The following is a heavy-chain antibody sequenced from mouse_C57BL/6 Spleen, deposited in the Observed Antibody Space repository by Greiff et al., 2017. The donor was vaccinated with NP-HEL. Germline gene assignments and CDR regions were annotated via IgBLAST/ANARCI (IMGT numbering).Heavy chain of an antibody. CDR2: IYPGDGDT. CDR1: GYAFSSYW. CDR3: ASSGYYGSSAYFDY. Sequence: VQLQQSGAELVKPGASVKISCKASGYAFSSYWMNWVKQRPGKGLEWIGQIYPGDGDTNYNGKFKGKATLTADKSSSTAYMQLSSLTSEDSAVYFCASSGYYGSSAYFDYWGQGTTLTVSS. D-gene: IGHD1-1*01. J-gene: IGHJ2*01. V-gene: IGHV1-80*01.